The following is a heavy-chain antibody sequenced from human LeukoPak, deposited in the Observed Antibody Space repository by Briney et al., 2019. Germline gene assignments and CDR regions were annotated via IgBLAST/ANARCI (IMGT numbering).Heavy chain of an antibody. V-gene: IGHV1-2*02. D-gene: IGHD3-22*01. Sequence: VASVKVSCKASGYTFTDYYIHWVRQAPGQGLEWMGCINPNSGGTKNAQKFQGRVTTTRDTSISTTHMELSRLKSDDTAVYYCARGGYYDSSGYDVWGQGNLVTVSS. CDR2: INPNSGGT. CDR1: GYTFTDYY. CDR3: ARGGYYDSSGYDV. J-gene: IGHJ4*02.